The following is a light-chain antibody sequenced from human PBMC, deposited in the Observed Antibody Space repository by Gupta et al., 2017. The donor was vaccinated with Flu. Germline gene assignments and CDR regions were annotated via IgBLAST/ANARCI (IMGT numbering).Light chain of an antibody. J-gene: IGKJ4*02. CDR1: QSVSSY. CDR3: QQNNSTPVT. V-gene: IGKV1-39*01. Sequence: EIEMTQSPSTLSASVGDRATITCRASQSVSSYLNWYQQKPGKAPKLLIYAASSWETGIPSRFSGSGSGTEFTLTISSLQPEDFAVYYCQQNNSTPVTFGGGTKVEIK. CDR2: AAS.